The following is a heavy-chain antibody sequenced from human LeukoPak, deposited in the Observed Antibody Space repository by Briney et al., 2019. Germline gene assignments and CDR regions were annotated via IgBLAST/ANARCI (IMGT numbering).Heavy chain of an antibody. D-gene: IGHD1/OR15-1a*01. Sequence: SETLSLTCTVSGVSISGYYWIWIRQSPGRGLEYIGSFFYRESFSYGGTTFYNPSLQSRVTISVDTSKNAFSLRLTSVTAADTAVYFCARQISGNKDYWGQGTLVTVSS. J-gene: IGHJ4*02. CDR3: ARQISGNKDY. CDR1: GVSISGYY. CDR2: FFYRESFSYGGTT. V-gene: IGHV4-59*08.